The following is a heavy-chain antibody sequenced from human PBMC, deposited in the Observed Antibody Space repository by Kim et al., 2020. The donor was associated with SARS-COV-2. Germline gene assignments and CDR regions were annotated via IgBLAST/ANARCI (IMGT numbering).Heavy chain of an antibody. Sequence: ASVKVSCKASGYTFTSYGISWVRQAPGQGLEWMGWISAYNGNTNYAQKLQGRVTMTTDTSTSTAYMELRSLRSDDTAVYYCARDPGGWIGLRYFDPLDYWGQGTLVTVSS. D-gene: IGHD3-9*01. V-gene: IGHV1-18*04. CDR1: GYTFTSYG. CDR2: ISAYNGNT. CDR3: ARDPGGWIGLRYFDPLDY. J-gene: IGHJ4*02.